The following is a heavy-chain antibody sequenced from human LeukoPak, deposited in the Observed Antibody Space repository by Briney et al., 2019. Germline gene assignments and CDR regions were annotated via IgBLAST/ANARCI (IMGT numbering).Heavy chain of an antibody. Sequence: GGSLRLSCAAFGFTFSDYHMSWIRQAPGKGLEWVSYISSSSGYTNYADSVKGRFTISRENAKNSLYLQMNSLRAEDTAVYYCARDSVPRGSSWTCMDVWGQGTTVTVSS. J-gene: IGHJ6*02. CDR1: GFTFSDYH. CDR3: ARDSVPRGSSWTCMDV. V-gene: IGHV3-11*05. D-gene: IGHD6-13*01. CDR2: ISSSSGYT.